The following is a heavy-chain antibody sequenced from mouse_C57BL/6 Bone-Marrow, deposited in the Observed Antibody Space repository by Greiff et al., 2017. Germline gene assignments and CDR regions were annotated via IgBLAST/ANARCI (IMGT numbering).Heavy chain of an antibody. J-gene: IGHJ4*01. CDR2: MCSGGST. V-gene: IGHV2-2*01. D-gene: IGHD2-3*01. Sequence: VKLLESGPGLVQPSQSLSFTCPVSVFSLTCSGVHWVRQSPGKGLEWLGVMCSGGSTVYSAAFIFRLSISKDNSKSQVFVKMNSLQADDTTIYYCAREKNGYYLPDAMDYWGQGTSVTVSS. CDR1: VFSLTCSG. CDR3: AREKNGYYLPDAMDY.